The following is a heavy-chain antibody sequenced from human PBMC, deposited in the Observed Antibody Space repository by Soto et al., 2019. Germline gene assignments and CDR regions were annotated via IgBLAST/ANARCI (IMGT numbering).Heavy chain of an antibody. J-gene: IGHJ4*02. V-gene: IGHV4-59*08. CDR3: ARRYGGTFDY. Sequence: PSEILSLTCTVAGGSSSSYYCSWIRQPPGKGLEWIGYIYYSGSTNYNPSLKSRVTISVDTSKNQFSLKLSSVTAADTAVYYCARRYGGTFDYWGQGTLVTVS. D-gene: IGHD2-15*01. CDR1: GGSSSSYY. CDR2: IYYSGST.